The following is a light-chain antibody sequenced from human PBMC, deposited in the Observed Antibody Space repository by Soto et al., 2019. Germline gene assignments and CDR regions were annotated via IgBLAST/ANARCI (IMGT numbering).Light chain of an antibody. Sequence: EIVLTPSPATLSLSPGERATLSCRASQSVSSYLAWYQQKPGQAPRLLIYDASNRATGIPARFSGSGSGSDFTLTISSLEPEDFAVYYCQQRSIWPYMHTFGQGTKLEIK. V-gene: IGKV3-11*01. J-gene: IGKJ2*01. CDR1: QSVSSY. CDR2: DAS. CDR3: QQRSIWPYMHT.